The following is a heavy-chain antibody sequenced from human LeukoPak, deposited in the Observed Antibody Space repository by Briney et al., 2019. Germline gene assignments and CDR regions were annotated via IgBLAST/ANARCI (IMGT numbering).Heavy chain of an antibody. J-gene: IGHJ4*02. CDR3: ARLAIGSYGPLTPFDY. CDR1: RYSISTRNW. V-gene: IGHV4-28*01. CDR2: IYHSESTFT. D-gene: IGHD1-26*01. Sequence: SDTLSLTCGVSRYSISTRNWWGWIRQSPGKGLEWIGHIYHSESTFTYYNPSLKSRVTISVDTSKNQFSLRLSSATAADTAVYYSARLAIGSYGPLTPFDYWGQGTLVTVSS.